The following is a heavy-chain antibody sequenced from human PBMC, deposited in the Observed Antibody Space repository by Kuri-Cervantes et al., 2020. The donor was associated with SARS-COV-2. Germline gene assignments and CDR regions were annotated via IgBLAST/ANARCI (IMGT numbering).Heavy chain of an antibody. CDR1: GFTFSSYS. D-gene: IGHD6-19*01. Sequence: GGSLRLSCAASGFTFSSYSMNWVRQAPGRGLEWVSAISGSGGSTYYADSVKGRFTISRDSSKNTLYLQMNSLRAEDTAVYYCAKDLTIAVAGFNWYFDLWGRGTLVTVSS. V-gene: IGHV3-23*01. CDR2: ISGSGGST. J-gene: IGHJ2*01. CDR3: AKDLTIAVAGFNWYFDL.